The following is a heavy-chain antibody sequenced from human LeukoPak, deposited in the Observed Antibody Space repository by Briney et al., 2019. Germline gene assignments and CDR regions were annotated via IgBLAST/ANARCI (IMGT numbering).Heavy chain of an antibody. D-gene: IGHD2-21*02. J-gene: IGHJ4*02. CDR2: ISVDNGDT. V-gene: IGHV1-18*01. CDR3: ARANCAGDCYLKH. CDR1: GYTFANYA. Sequence: ASVKVSFKASGYTFANYAITWVRQAPGQGLEYMGGISVDNGDTNDAQMPQGRVTMTTETSTNTAYMELRGLRSADTAVYYCARANCAGDCYLKHWGQGTLVTVSS.